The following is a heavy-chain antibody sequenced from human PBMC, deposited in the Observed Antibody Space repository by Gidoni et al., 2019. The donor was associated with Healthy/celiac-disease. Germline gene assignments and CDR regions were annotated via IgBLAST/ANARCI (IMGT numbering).Heavy chain of an antibody. D-gene: IGHD3-22*01. CDR3: ARRAVDYYDSSGYLNDY. Sequence: QLQLQESGPGLVKPSETLSPTCTVSGGSISSSSYYWGWIRQPPGKGLEWIGSIYYSGSTYYNPSLKSRVTISVDTSKNQFSLKLSSVTAADTAVYYCARRAVDYYDSSGYLNDYWGQGTLVTVSS. V-gene: IGHV4-39*01. CDR1: GGSISSSSYY. J-gene: IGHJ4*02. CDR2: IYYSGST.